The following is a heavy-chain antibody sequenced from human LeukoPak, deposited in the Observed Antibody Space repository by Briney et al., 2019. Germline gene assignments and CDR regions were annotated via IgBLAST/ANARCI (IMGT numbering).Heavy chain of an antibody. CDR2: MNPNSGNT. V-gene: IGHV1-8*01. CDR3: ARALFIAAAGNIGLGY. CDR1: VYTFTSYD. Sequence: ASVKVSCKASVYTFTSYDINWVRQATGQGLEWMGWMNPNSGNTGYAQKFQGRVTMTRNTSISTAYMELSSLRSEDTAVYYCARALFIAAAGNIGLGYWGQGTLVTVSS. J-gene: IGHJ4*02. D-gene: IGHD6-13*01.